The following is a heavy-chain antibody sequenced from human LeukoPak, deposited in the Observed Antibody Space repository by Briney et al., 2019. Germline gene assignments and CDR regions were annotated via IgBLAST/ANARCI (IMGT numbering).Heavy chain of an antibody. CDR2: IYSGGST. J-gene: IGHJ4*02. CDR1: GFTVIGNY. V-gene: IGHV3-66*01. CDR3: ARESHY. Sequence: GGSLKLSCAASGFTVIGNYMSGFGKAPRKGLEWVSVIYSGGSTYYADSVKGRFTISKDNSKNTLYLQMNSLRAEDTAVYYCARESHYWGQGTLVTVSS.